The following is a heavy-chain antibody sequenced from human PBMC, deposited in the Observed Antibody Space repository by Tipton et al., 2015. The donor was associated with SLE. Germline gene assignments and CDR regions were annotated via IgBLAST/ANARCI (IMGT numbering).Heavy chain of an antibody. Sequence: RSLRLSCAASGFPFSRYVMTWVRQGPGKGLEWVGVISYDGSDKWYADSVKGRFTISRDDSKNTVYVQMNSLRAEDTAVYYCARSKGVGYFDYWGQGTLVTVSS. CDR2: ISYDGSDK. J-gene: IGHJ4*02. D-gene: IGHD1-26*01. CDR1: GFPFSRYV. CDR3: ARSKGVGYFDY. V-gene: IGHV3-30*03.